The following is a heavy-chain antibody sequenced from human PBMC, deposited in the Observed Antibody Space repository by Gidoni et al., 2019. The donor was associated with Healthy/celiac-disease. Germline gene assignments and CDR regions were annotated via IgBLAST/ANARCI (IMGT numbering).Heavy chain of an antibody. CDR1: GFTFSSYS. V-gene: IGHV3-21*01. CDR3: AREPRYGDFLHFDY. Sequence: EVQLVESGGGLVKPGGSLRLSCAASGFTFSSYSMNWVRQAPGKGLEWVSSISSSSSYIYYADSVKGRFTISRDNAKNSLYLQMNSLRAEDTAVYYCAREPRYGDFLHFDYWGQGTLVTVSS. J-gene: IGHJ4*02. D-gene: IGHD4-17*01. CDR2: ISSSSSYI.